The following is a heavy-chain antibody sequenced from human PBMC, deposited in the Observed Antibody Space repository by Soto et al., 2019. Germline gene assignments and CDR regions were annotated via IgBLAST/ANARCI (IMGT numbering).Heavy chain of an antibody. D-gene: IGHD6-6*01. CDR2: ISYDGSNK. CDR3: ARGSPRYSSSSLQH. V-gene: IGHV3-30-3*01. J-gene: IGHJ1*01. CDR1: GFTFSSYA. Sequence: QVQLVESGGGVVQPGRSLRLSCAASGFTFSSYAMHWVRQAPGKGLEWVAVISYDGSNKYYADSVKGRFTISRDNSKNTPYLQMNSLRAEDTAVYYCARGSPRYSSSSLQHWGQGTLVTVSS.